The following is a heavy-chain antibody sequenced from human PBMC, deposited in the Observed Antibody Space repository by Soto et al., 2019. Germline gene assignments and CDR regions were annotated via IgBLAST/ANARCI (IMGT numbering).Heavy chain of an antibody. D-gene: IGHD3-22*01. Sequence: SETLSLTCTVSGGSISSTSYYWGWFRQPPGKGLEWIGSIYYSGSTYYNPSLKSRVTISVDTSKNQFSLKLSSVTAADTAVYYCARRFEKYYYDSSGYYGKNWFDPWGQGTLVTV. V-gene: IGHV4-39*01. CDR2: IYYSGST. CDR3: ARRFEKYYYDSSGYYGKNWFDP. CDR1: GGSISSTSYY. J-gene: IGHJ5*02.